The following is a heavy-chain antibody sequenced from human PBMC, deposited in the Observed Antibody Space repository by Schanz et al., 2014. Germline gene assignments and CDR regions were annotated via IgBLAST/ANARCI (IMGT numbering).Heavy chain of an antibody. Sequence: QVQLVQSGAEVKKPGASVKVSCKASGYTFSDYYIHWVRQAPGQELEWMGWINPNTGGTNFAQKFQGWVTVTRDTSISTVYMELSRVTYEDTAVYYCARDDRAYYYGMDVWGQGTTVTVSS. J-gene: IGHJ6*02. CDR1: GYTFSDYY. CDR3: ARDDRAYYYGMDV. D-gene: IGHD3-22*01. CDR2: INPNTGGT. V-gene: IGHV1-2*04.